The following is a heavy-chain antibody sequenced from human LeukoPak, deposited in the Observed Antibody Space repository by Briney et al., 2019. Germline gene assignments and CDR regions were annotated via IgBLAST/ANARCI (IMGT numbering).Heavy chain of an antibody. V-gene: IGHV3-23*01. D-gene: IGHD1-26*01. CDR3: AKESPYAVGGPGRVYYFDY. Sequence: GGSLRLSCAASGFAFSSYAISWVRQAPGKGLNWVSAISNSGRTYYADSVKGRFTISRDNSKNTAHLQMNSLRAEDTAVYYCAKESPYAVGGPGRVYYFDYWGQAALVTVSP. J-gene: IGHJ4*02. CDR2: ISNSGRT. CDR1: GFAFSSYA.